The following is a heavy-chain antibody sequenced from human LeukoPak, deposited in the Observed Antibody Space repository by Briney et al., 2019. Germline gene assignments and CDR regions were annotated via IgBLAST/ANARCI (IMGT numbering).Heavy chain of an antibody. CDR3: VRDRDCITTGCLDPEFFQS. CDR1: GLTFRTYG. Sequence: GGSLRLSCAASGLTFRTYGMHWVRQTPGKGLEWVAFLWFDGSHQYYADSVRGRFTISRDNAKNSLNLQMNSLGVEDTAMYYCVRDRDCITTGCLDPEFFQSWGQGTLVTVSS. D-gene: IGHD2-2*01. V-gene: IGHV3-33*01. CDR2: LWFDGSHQ. J-gene: IGHJ1*01.